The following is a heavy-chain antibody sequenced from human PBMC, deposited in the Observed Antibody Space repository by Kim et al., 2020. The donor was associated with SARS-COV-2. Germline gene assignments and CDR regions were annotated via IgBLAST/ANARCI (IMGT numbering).Heavy chain of an antibody. J-gene: IGHJ6*02. Sequence: SETLSLTCTVSGGSISSGDYYWSWIRQPPGKGLEWIGYIYYSGSTYDNPSLKSRVTISVDTSKNQFSLKLSSVTAADTAEYYCTRGIVVAYGRDVCGQGTTVTVS. CDR1: GGSISSGDYY. V-gene: IGHV4-30-4*01. CDR2: IYYSGST. CDR3: TRGIVVAYGRDV. D-gene: IGHD1-26*01.